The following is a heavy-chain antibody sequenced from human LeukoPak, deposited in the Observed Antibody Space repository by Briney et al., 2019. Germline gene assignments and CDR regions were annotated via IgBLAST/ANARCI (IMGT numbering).Heavy chain of an antibody. D-gene: IGHD6-19*01. CDR1: GGSISSSNW. CDR3: ARAGGAAVADFDY. V-gene: IGHV4-4*02. Sequence: PSETLSLTCAVSGGSISSSNWWSWVRQPPGKGLEWIGEIYHSGSTNYNPSLKSRVTISVDKSKNQFSLKLSSVTAADTAVYYCARAGGAAVADFDYWGQGTLVTVSS. CDR2: IYHSGST. J-gene: IGHJ4*02.